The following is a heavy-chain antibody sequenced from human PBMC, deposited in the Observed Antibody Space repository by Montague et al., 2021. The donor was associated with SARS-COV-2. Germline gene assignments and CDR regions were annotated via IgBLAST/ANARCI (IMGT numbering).Heavy chain of an antibody. V-gene: IGHV4-30-2*06. Sequence: TLSLTCVVSGGSVSSGDYSWSWHRQSPGKGLEWNGYIYQSGSAYYHPSLKSRVTISIDTSNNQFSLNLRSVTAADTGLYYCATGRRVYGMDFWGQGTTVTVSS. CDR2: IYQSGSA. CDR3: ATGRRVYGMDF. CDR1: GGSVSSGDYS. D-gene: IGHD3-10*01. J-gene: IGHJ6*02.